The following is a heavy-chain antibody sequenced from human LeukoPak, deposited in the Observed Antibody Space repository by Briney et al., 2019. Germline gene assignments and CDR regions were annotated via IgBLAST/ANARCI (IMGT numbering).Heavy chain of an antibody. CDR3: ARDTTSHNFDY. CDR2: IWYDGSSK. D-gene: IGHD2/OR15-2a*01. J-gene: IGHJ4*02. CDR1: GFTFSNYD. Sequence: GGSLRLSCAASGFTFSNYDMHWVRQAPGKGLEWVTMIWYDGSSKYYADSVKGRFTISRDNSKNTLYLQMNSLRAEDTAVYYCARDTTSHNFDYWGQGARVTVSS. V-gene: IGHV3-33*01.